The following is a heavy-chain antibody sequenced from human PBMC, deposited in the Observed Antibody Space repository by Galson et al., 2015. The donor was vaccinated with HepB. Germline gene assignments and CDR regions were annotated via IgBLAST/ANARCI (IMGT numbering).Heavy chain of an antibody. V-gene: IGHV3-23*01. CDR3: AKVRGPWYYYMDV. CDR2: ISSSSTYT. CDR1: GFTFSNYA. Sequence: SLRLSCAVSGFTFSNYALSWVRQAPGKGLEWVSAISSSSTYTYYADSVKGRFTISRDNSKNTLYLQMNSLTVEDTAVYCCAKVRGPWYYYMDVWGKGTTVTVSS. J-gene: IGHJ6*03.